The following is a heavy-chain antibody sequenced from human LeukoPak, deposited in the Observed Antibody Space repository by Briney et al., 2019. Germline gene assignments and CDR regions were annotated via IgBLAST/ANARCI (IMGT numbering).Heavy chain of an antibody. D-gene: IGHD6-19*01. CDR2: IYYSGST. J-gene: IGHJ4*02. Sequence: SETLSLTCTVSGGSISSSSYYWGWIRQPPGKGPEWIGTIYYSGSTYFNPSLKSRVSISVDTSKNQFSLILNSVTVADTAVYHCARHSSYSSGWFQDYWGQGTLVSVSS. CDR1: GGSISSSSYY. V-gene: IGHV4-39*01. CDR3: ARHSSYSSGWFQDY.